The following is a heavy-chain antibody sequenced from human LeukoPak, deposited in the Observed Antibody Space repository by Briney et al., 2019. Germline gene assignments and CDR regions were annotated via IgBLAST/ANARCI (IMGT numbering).Heavy chain of an antibody. J-gene: IGHJ4*02. D-gene: IGHD5-18*01. CDR1: GYTFTGYY. Sequence: ASVKVSCKASGYTFTGYYMHWVRQAPGQGLEWMGRINPNSGGTNYAQKFQGRVTMTRDTSISTAYMELSRLRSDDTAVYYCARDRGYSYGRFDYWGQGTLVTVSS. CDR3: ARDRGYSYGRFDY. CDR2: INPNSGGT. V-gene: IGHV1-2*06.